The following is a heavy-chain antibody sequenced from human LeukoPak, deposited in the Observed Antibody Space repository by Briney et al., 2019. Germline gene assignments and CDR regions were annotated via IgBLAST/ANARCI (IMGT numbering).Heavy chain of an antibody. CDR1: GYSISSGYY. CDR3: ARVTYSIFDY. Sequence: PSETLSLTCTVSGYSISSGYYWGWVRPPPGKGLEWIGNIYHSGSTYYNPSLKSRVTISVDTSKNQFSLKLSSVTAADTAVYYCARVTYSIFDYWGQGTLVTVSS. CDR2: IYHSGST. J-gene: IGHJ4*02. D-gene: IGHD2-21*01. V-gene: IGHV4-38-2*02.